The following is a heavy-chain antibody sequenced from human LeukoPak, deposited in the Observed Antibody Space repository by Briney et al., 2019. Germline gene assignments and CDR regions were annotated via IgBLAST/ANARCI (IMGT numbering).Heavy chain of an antibody. CDR2: IKSKTDGGTT. CDR3: TTGQGLAALPLFGY. CDR1: GFTFTNAW. J-gene: IGHJ4*02. Sequence: GGSLRLSCAASGFTFTNAWMSWVRQAPGKGLEWVGRIKSKTDGGTTDYAAPVKGRFTISRDDSQNTLYLRMNSLKTEDTAVYYCTTGQGLAALPLFGYWGQGTLVTVSS. D-gene: IGHD6-13*01. V-gene: IGHV3-15*01.